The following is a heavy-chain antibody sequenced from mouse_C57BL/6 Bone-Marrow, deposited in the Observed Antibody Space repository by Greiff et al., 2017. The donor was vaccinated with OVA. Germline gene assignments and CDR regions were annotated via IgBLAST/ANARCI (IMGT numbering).Heavy chain of an antibody. D-gene: IGHD2-5*01. CDR1: GFNIKDDY. J-gene: IGHJ2*01. V-gene: IGHV14-4*01. Sequence: VQLQQSGAELVRPGASVKLSCTASGFNIKDDYMHWVKQRPEQGLEWIGWIDPENGDTEYASKFQGKATITADTSTNTAYLQLSSLTAEDTAVYYWTTGDSNDYWGQGTTLTVSS. CDR2: IDPENGDT. CDR3: TTGDSNDY.